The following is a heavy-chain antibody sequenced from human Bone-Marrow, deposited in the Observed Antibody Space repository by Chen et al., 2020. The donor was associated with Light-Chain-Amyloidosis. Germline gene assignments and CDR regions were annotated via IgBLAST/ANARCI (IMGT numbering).Heavy chain of an antibody. Sequence: EVQLVESGGGLVKPGGSLTLSCAASGFAFSTYTLNWVRQAPGKGLEWVAFINSRSSNIFYADSVKGRFTISRDNAKKSLYLQMSSLRAEDTAVYYCAYPTRFPDVWGQGTTVTVSS. D-gene: IGHD3-3*01. J-gene: IGHJ6*02. CDR2: INSRSSNI. V-gene: IGHV3-21*04. CDR3: AYPTRFPDV. CDR1: GFAFSTYT.